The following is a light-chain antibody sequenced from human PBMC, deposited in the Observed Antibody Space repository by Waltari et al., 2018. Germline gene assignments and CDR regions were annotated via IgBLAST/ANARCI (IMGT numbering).Light chain of an antibody. V-gene: IGLV5-37*01. CDR3: MIWPNNVWG. Sequence: QPAPTQPSSSSGLPGESASLTCTLPSDIYVAHHYIYWYQQKPGSPPRFLLYYKSDSDKAQGSGVPRRFAGSKDASANTGILRISGLQSEDEAEYFCMIWPNNVWGFGGGTRLIVL. CDR2: YKSDSDK. CDR1: SDIYVAHHY. J-gene: IGLJ3*02.